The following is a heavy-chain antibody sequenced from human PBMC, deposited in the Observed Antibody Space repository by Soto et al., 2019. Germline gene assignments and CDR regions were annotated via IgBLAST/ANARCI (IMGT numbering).Heavy chain of an antibody. CDR2: INPNSGGT. V-gene: IGHV1-2*04. CDR1: GYTFAGYY. Sequence: ASVKVSCKAPGYTFAGYYMHWVRQAPGQGLEWMGWINPNSGGTNYAQKFQGWVTMTRDTSISTAYMELSRLRSDDTAVYYCVRGRSSSDYYYYYMDVWGKGTTVTVSS. CDR3: VRGRSSSDYYYYYMDV. J-gene: IGHJ6*03. D-gene: IGHD6-6*01.